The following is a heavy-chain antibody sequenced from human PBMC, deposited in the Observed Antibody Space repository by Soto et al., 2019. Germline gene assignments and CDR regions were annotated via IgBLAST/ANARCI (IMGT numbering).Heavy chain of an antibody. V-gene: IGHV3-13*01. Sequence: EVQLVESGGGLVQPGGSLRLSCAASGFTFSSYDMHWVRQATGKGLEWVSAIGTAGDTYYPGSVKGRFTTSRENAKNSLYLQMNSLRAEDTAVYYCARGWGDSSGYYYYGMDVWGQGTTVTVSS. J-gene: IGHJ6*02. D-gene: IGHD3-22*01. CDR1: GFTFSSYD. CDR3: ARGWGDSSGYYYYGMDV. CDR2: IGTAGDT.